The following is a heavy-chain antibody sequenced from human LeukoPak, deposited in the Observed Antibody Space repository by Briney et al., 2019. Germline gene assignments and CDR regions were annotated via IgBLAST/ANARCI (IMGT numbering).Heavy chain of an antibody. CDR2: IYSGGST. Sequence: GGSLRLSCAASGFTVSSNYMSWVRQAPGKGLEWVSVIYSGGSTYYADSVKGRFTISRDNAKNSLYLQMNSLRAENTALYYCAKDRASGWLRFYYYYGMDVWGQGTTVTVSS. V-gene: IGHV3-53*05. J-gene: IGHJ6*02. CDR3: AKDRASGWLRFYYYYGMDV. D-gene: IGHD5-12*01. CDR1: GFTVSSNY.